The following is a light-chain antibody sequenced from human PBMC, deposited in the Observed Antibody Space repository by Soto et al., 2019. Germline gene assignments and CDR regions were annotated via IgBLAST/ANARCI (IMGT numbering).Light chain of an antibody. J-gene: IGKJ1*01. CDR1: QTISSW. Sequence: DIPMTQSPSTLSGSVGDRVTITCRASQTISSWLAWYQQKPGKAPKLLIYKASTLKSGVPSRFSGSGSGTEFTLTISSRQPDDFATYYSQHYNSYSEAFGQGTKVELK. CDR2: KAS. V-gene: IGKV1-5*03. CDR3: QHYNSYSEA.